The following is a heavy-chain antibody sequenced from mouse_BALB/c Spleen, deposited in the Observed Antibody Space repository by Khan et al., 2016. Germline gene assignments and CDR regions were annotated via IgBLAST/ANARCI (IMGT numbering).Heavy chain of an antibody. Sequence: EVQLQESGPGLVKPSQSLSLTCTVTGYSITSDYAWNWIRQFPGNKLEWMGYIGYSGSTSYTPSLRSRISITRDSSKNQFFLQLNSVTTEDTATXYGALLRAPYWGQGTRVTVSA. V-gene: IGHV3-2*02. CDR3: ALLRAPY. CDR1: GYSITSDYA. J-gene: IGHJ3*01. D-gene: IGHD1-1*01. CDR2: IGYSGST.